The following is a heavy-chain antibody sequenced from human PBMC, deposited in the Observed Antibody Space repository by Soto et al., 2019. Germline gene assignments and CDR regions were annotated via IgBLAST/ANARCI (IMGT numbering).Heavy chain of an antibody. D-gene: IGHD2-8*01. CDR3: ARSRLMVYDAFDI. CDR2: INPSGGST. V-gene: IGHV1-46*01. J-gene: IGHJ3*02. Sequence: QVQLVQSGAEVKKPGASMKVSCKASGYTFTSYYMHWVRQAPGQGLEWMGVINPSGGSTSYAQKSQGIVTMTRDTSTSTVYMELSSLRSEDTAVYYCARSRLMVYDAFDIWGQGTMVTVSS. CDR1: GYTFTSYY.